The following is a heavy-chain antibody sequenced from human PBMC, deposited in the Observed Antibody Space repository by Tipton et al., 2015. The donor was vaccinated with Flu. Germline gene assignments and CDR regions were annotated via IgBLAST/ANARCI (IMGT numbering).Heavy chain of an antibody. D-gene: IGHD6-19*01. V-gene: IGHV3-48*03. J-gene: IGHJ6*02. CDR3: AREGNGWERDGLDV. CDR2: INPSGTTR. CDR1: GFAFSSYE. Sequence: GSLRLSCAASGFAFSSYEMNWVRQAPGKGLEWISLINPSGTTRYYADSVKGRFTISRDNAENSLFLQMDSLRAEDTAVYYCAREGNGWERDGLDVWGQGTTVIISS.